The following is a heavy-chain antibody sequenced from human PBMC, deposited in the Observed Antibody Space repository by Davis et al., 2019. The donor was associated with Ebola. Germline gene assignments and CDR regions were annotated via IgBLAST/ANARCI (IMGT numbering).Heavy chain of an antibody. D-gene: IGHD4-11*01. Sequence: SVKVSCKASGGTFSSYAISWVRQAPGQGLEWMGGIIPIFGTANYAQKFQGRVTITADESTSTAYMELSSLRSEDTAVYYCASCTTRPGGFYYGMDVWGQGTTVTVSS. J-gene: IGHJ6*02. CDR2: IIPIFGTA. CDR3: ASCTTRPGGFYYGMDV. V-gene: IGHV1-69*13. CDR1: GGTFSSYA.